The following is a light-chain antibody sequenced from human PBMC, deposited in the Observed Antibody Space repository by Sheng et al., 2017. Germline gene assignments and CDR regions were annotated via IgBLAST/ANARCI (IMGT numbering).Light chain of an antibody. Sequence: QSALTQPRSVSGSPGQSVTFSCTGTSSDVGGYNFVSWYQQHPGKAPKLMIYDVSQRPSGVPDRFSGSKSGNTASLTISGLQAEDEADYYCCSYAGAYTYWVFGGGTQADRP. CDR3: CSYAGAYTYWV. CDR2: DVS. CDR1: SSDVGGYNF. J-gene: IGLJ3*02. V-gene: IGLV2-11*01.